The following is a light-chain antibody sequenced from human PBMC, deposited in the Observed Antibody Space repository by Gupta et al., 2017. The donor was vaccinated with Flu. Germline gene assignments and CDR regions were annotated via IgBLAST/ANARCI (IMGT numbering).Light chain of an antibody. J-gene: IGLJ1*01. CDR2: DTS. CDR1: SGAVTSSHY. Sequence: QAVVTQEPSLTVSPGGTVTLTCGSSSGAVTSSHYPYWFQQKPGQAPRTLIYDTSNRHSWTPARFSGSLVGDKAALTLSGAQPEDEADYYCFPSYSGAYVFGTGTTVTVL. V-gene: IGLV7-46*01. CDR3: FPSYSGAYV.